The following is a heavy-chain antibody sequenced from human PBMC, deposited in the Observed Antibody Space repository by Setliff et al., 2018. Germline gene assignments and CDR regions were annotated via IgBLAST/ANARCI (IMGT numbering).Heavy chain of an antibody. CDR2: IYTSWST. J-gene: IGHJ6*03. D-gene: IGHD3-3*01. CDR3: ARMSGFLYIDV. Sequence: SETLSLTCTASGGSISNTYYYWSWIRQPAGKGLEWIGQIYTSWSTNYNPSLKSRVTISVDTSKNQFSLKLSSVTAADTAVYYCARMSGFLYIDVWGKGTTVTVSS. CDR1: GGSISNTYYY. V-gene: IGHV4-61*09.